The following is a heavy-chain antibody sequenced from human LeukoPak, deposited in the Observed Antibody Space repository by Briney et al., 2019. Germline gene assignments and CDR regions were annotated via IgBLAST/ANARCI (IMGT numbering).Heavy chain of an antibody. D-gene: IGHD6-13*01. V-gene: IGHV3-74*01. CDR2: IDPDGSTT. CDR1: GFTLSSYW. J-gene: IGHJ6*02. Sequence: RGSLRLSCAASGFTLSSYWMHWVRQAPGEGLVWVSRIDPDGSTTNYADSVKGRFTTSRDNAKNTLYLQMNSLRAEDTALYYCTRVQAGRAGLMDVWGRGTTVTVSS. CDR3: TRVQAGRAGLMDV.